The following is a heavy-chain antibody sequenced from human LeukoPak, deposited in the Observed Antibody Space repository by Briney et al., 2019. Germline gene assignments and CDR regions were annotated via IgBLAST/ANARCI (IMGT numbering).Heavy chain of an antibody. CDR1: GFTFSSYW. CDR2: IKQDGSEK. D-gene: IGHD3-10*01. V-gene: IGHV3-7*01. CDR3: ARDRVPRYYYMDV. J-gene: IGHJ6*03. Sequence: GGSLRLSCAASGFTFSSYWMSWVRQAPGEGLEWVANIKQDGSEKYYVDSVKGRFTISRDNAKNSLYLQMNSLRAEDTAVYYCARDRVPRYYYMDVWGKGTTVTVSS.